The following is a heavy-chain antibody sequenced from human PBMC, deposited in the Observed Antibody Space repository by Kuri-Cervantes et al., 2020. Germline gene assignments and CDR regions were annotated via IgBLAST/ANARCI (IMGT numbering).Heavy chain of an antibody. CDR2: IIPIFGTA. V-gene: IGHV1-69*05. J-gene: IGHJ3*02. CDR3: AREPIAAAGHAFDI. Sequence: SVKVSCKASGYTFTYRYLHWVRQAPGQALEWMGGIIPIFGTANYAQKFQGRVTITTDESTSTAYMELRSLRSDDTAVYYCAREPIAAAGHAFDIWGQGTMVTVPS. CDR1: GYTFTYRY. D-gene: IGHD6-13*01.